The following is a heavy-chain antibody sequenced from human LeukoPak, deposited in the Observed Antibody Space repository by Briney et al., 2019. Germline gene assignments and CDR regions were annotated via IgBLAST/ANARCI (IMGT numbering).Heavy chain of an antibody. J-gene: IGHJ6*04. CDR1: GYTFTSYA. V-gene: IGHV1-3*01. D-gene: IGHD3-10*01. Sequence: GASVKVSCKASGYTFTSYATHWVRQAPGQRLEWMGWINAGNGNTKYSQKFQGRVTITRDTSASTAYMELSSLRSEDTAVYYCAREYYYGSGSPYYYYYGMDVWGKGTTVTVSS. CDR2: INAGNGNT. CDR3: AREYYYGSGSPYYYYYGMDV.